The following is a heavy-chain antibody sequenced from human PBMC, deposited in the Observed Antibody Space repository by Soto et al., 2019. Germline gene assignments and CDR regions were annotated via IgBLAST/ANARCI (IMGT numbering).Heavy chain of an antibody. D-gene: IGHD4-4*01. CDR1: SYTFTSYA. J-gene: IGHJ6*03. CDR3: ARGTTVTTTPTYYYMDV. CDR2: ISPYNGNT. Sequence: ASVKVSCKASSYTFTSYAISWVRQAPGQGLEWMGWISPYNGNTNYAQNLQGRVTMTTDTSTTTAYMELRSLRSDDTAVYYCARGTTVTTTPTYYYMDVWGKGTTVTVSS. V-gene: IGHV1-18*01.